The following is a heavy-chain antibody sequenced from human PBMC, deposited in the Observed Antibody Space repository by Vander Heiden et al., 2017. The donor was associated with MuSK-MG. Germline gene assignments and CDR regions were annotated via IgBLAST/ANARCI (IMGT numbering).Heavy chain of an antibody. CDR1: GFTFSSYS. Sequence: EVQLVESGGGLVKPGGSLRLSCAASGFTFSSYSMNWVRQAPGKGLEWVSSISSSSSYIYYADAVKGRFTISRDNAKNSLYLKMKSMRAEDTAVYYCARRGGGDDAFDIWGQGTMVTVSS. J-gene: IGHJ3*02. D-gene: IGHD3-16*01. CDR2: ISSSSSYI. V-gene: IGHV3-21*01. CDR3: ARRGGGDDAFDI.